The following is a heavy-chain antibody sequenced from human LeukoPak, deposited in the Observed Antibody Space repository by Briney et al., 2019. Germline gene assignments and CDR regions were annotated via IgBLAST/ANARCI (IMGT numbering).Heavy chain of an antibody. D-gene: IGHD6-13*01. CDR2: ISGSGGST. J-gene: IGHJ4*02. CDR3: AKDYSTSWWFDY. V-gene: IGHV3-23*01. Sequence: PGGSLRLSCAGSGFTFSSYAMSWVRQAPGKGLEWVSAISGSGGSTYYADSVKGRFTISRDNSKNTLYLQMNTLRAEDTAVYYCAKDYSTSWWFDYWGQGTLVTVSS. CDR1: GFTFSSYA.